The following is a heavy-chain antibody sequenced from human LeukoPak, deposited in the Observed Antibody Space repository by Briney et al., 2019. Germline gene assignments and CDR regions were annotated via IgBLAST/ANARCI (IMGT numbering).Heavy chain of an antibody. CDR1: GFLYSNYE. J-gene: IGHJ4*02. CDR2: ISKSGSTI. V-gene: IGHV3-48*03. Sequence: GGPLSLSCAASGFLYSNYEMNCVPQTPGKALEGVSYISKSGSTIHYADSVKGRFTISRYNAKNSLYLQMNSLGAEDTAVYYWARERQDYGDYWGQGTLVTVSS. D-gene: IGHD4-17*01. CDR3: ARERQDYGDY.